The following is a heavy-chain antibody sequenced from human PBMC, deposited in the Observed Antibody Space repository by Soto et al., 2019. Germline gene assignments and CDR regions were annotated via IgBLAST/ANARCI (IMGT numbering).Heavy chain of an antibody. CDR3: AREQQLVLDY. CDR2: IWYDGSNK. J-gene: IGHJ4*02. Sequence: QVQLVESGGGVVQHGRSLRLSCAASGLTFSSYGMHWVRQAPGKGLEWVVVIWYDGSNKYYADSVKGRFIISRDNSKNTLYLKMNSLRGEDTSVYHCAREQQLVLDYWGQGTLVTVSS. D-gene: IGHD6-13*01. V-gene: IGHV3-33*01. CDR1: GLTFSSYG.